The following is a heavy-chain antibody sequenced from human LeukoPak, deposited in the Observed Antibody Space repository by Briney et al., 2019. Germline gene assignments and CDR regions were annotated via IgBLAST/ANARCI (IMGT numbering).Heavy chain of an antibody. D-gene: IGHD2-2*02. CDR3: ARDSTYCSSTSCYKDFDY. J-gene: IGHJ4*02. CDR1: GYSISSGYY. CDR2: IYHSGST. Sequence: SETLSLTCTVSGYSISSGYYWGWIRQPPGKGLDWIGSIYHSGSTYYNPSLKSRVTISVDTSKNQFSLKLSSVTAADTAVYYCARDSTYCSSTSCYKDFDYWAKGTLVTVSS. V-gene: IGHV4-38-2*02.